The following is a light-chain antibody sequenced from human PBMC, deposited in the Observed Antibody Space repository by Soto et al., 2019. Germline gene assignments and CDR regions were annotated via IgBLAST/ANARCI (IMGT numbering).Light chain of an antibody. V-gene: IGKV3-15*01. Sequence: EKVMTQSPATLSVSPGERATLSCRASQSVSSNLAWYQQKPGQAPRLLIYGASTRATGIPARFSGSGSGTEFTLTISSLQSEDFAVYYCHQYDNWPKTFGQGTRLEI. J-gene: IGKJ5*01. CDR2: GAS. CDR1: QSVSSN. CDR3: HQYDNWPKT.